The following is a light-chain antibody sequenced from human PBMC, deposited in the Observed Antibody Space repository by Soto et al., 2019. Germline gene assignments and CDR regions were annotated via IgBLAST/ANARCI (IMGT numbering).Light chain of an antibody. V-gene: IGLV1-40*01. J-gene: IGLJ2*01. CDR3: QSYDSSLSVVV. CDR2: NNN. CDR1: SSNIGPRYD. Sequence: SVLTQPPSVSGAPGQRVTISCTGSSSNIGPRYDVHWYQHLPGTAPKLLIYNNNNRPSGVPDRFSGSKSGTSASLAITGLQAEDEADYYCQSYDSSLSVVVFGGGTKVTV.